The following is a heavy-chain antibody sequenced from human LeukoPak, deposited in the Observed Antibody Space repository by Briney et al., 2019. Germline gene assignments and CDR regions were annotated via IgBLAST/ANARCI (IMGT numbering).Heavy chain of an antibody. Sequence: GGSLRLSCAASGFTFSSYAMHWVRQAPGKGLEWVAVISYDGSNKYYADSVKGRFTISRDNTKNTLYLQMNSLRAEDTAVYYCARGHSSSSAYFDYWGQGTLVTVSS. CDR2: ISYDGSNK. J-gene: IGHJ4*02. CDR1: GFTFSSYA. D-gene: IGHD6-6*01. V-gene: IGHV3-30*04. CDR3: ARGHSSSSAYFDY.